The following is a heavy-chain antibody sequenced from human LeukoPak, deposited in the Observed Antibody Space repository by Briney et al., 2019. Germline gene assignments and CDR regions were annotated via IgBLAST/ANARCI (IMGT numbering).Heavy chain of an antibody. CDR2: IKPDGNEK. CDR1: GFTFSSYW. J-gene: IGHJ5*01. V-gene: IGHV3-7*01. Sequence: GGSLRLSCAASGFTFSSYWMNWVRQAPGKGLEWVANIKPDGNEKHYEDSVKGRFSISRDNAKNSLYLQMDSLRAEDTAVYYCAKEGAYPIITYDSWGQGALVTVAS. CDR3: AKEGAYPIITYDS. D-gene: IGHD3-10*01.